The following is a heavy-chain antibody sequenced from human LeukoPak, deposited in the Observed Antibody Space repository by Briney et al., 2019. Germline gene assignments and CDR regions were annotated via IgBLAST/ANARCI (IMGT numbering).Heavy chain of an antibody. J-gene: IGHJ4*02. CDR3: AKEIWHTVTIPGRTYFDY. CDR2: ISGSGGST. D-gene: IGHD4-17*01. V-gene: IGHV3-23*01. Sequence: GGSLRLSCAASGFTFSSYAMSWVRQAPGKGLEWVSAISGSGGSTYYADSVKGRFTISRDNSRNTLYMQMNSLRAEDTAVYYCAKEIWHTVTIPGRTYFDYWGQGTLVTVSS. CDR1: GFTFSSYA.